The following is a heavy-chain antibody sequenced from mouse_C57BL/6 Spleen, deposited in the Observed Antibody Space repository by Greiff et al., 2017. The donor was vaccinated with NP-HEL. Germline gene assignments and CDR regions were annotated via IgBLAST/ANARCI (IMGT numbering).Heavy chain of an antibody. CDR3: THSSGTPYYYAMDY. CDR2: IRLKSDNYAT. J-gene: IGHJ4*01. D-gene: IGHD4-1*01. CDR1: GFTFSNYW. Sequence: EVQLVESGGGLVQPGGSMKLSCVASGFTFSNYWMNWVRQSPEKGLEWVAQIRLKSDNYATHYAESVKGRFTISRDDSKSSVYLQMNNLRAEDTGIYYCTHSSGTPYYYAMDYWGQGTSVTVSS. V-gene: IGHV6-3*01.